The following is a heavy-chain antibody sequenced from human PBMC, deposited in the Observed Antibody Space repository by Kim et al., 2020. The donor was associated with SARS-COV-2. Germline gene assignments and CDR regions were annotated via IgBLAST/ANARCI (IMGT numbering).Heavy chain of an antibody. Sequence: ASVKVSCKASGYTFTGYYMHWVRQAPGQGLEWMGRINPNSGGTNYAQKFQGRVTMTRDTSISTAYMELSRLRSDDTAVYYCARDGGVLWFRELLYFDYWGQGTLVTVSS. V-gene: IGHV1-2*06. CDR2: INPNSGGT. CDR3: ARDGGVLWFRELLYFDY. CDR1: GYTFTGYY. D-gene: IGHD3-10*01. J-gene: IGHJ4*02.